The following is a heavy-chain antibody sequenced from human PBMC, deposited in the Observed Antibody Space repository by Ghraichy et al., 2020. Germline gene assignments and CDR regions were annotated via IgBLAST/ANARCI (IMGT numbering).Heavy chain of an antibody. CDR1: GFTFSDYY. CDR3: ARYRDYGDVGYFDY. D-gene: IGHD4-17*01. CDR2: ISSGSTTI. J-gene: IGHJ4*02. V-gene: IGHV3-11*01. Sequence: GGSLRLSCAVSGFTFSDYYMNWIRQAPGKGLEWLSHISSGSTTIYYADSVRGRFTISRDNAKNSLYLQMDSLRAEDTAVYYCARYRDYGDVGYFDYWGQGTRVTVAS.